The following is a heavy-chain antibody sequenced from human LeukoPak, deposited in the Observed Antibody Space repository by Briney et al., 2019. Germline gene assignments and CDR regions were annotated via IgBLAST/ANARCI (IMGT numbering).Heavy chain of an antibody. CDR1: GFTFSSCS. Sequence: PGGSLRLSCAASGFTFSSCSMNWVRQAPGKGLEWVSSISSSSSYIYYADSVKGRFTISRDNAKNSLYLQVNSLRAEDTAVYYCARDHRGSNYWGQGTLVTVSS. V-gene: IGHV3-21*01. CDR2: ISSSSSYI. CDR3: ARDHRGSNY. D-gene: IGHD3-10*01. J-gene: IGHJ4*02.